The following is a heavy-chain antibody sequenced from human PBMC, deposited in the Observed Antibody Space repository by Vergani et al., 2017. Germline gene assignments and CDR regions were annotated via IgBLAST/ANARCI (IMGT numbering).Heavy chain of an antibody. CDR2: IYDSGST. CDR3: ARVGGECSFDY. Sequence: QVQLQESCPGLVKPSETLSLTCTVPGGPISSYYWSWIRQPPGDGLEWIGYIYDSGSTNYNPSLKSRVTISVDTSKNQFSLKLSAVTAAVTAVYYCARVGGECSFDYWGQGTLGTVSS. V-gene: IGHV4-59*08. J-gene: IGHJ4*02. CDR1: GGPISSYY. D-gene: IGHD3-10*01.